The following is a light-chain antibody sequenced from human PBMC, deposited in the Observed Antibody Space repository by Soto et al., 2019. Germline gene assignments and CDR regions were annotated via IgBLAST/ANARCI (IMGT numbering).Light chain of an antibody. Sequence: QSALTQPRSVSGSPGQSVTISCTGTSSDVGGYNYVSWYQQHPGKAPKLLIYAVNMRPSGVPDRFSGSKSGNTASLTIPGLQAEDEADYSCCSYAGSYTWVFGGGTKLTVL. J-gene: IGLJ3*02. V-gene: IGLV2-11*01. CDR1: SSDVGGYNY. CDR2: AVN. CDR3: CSYAGSYTWV.